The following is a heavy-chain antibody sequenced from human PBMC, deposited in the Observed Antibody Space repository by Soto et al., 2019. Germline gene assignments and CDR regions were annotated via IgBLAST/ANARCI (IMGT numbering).Heavy chain of an antibody. CDR3: ARDLDGSGSYYTDY. D-gene: IGHD3-10*01. CDR2: IGAYNKNI. Sequence: VASVKVSCKASGYIFNNYGISWVRQAPGQGLEWMGRIGAYNKNIKYAQKLQGRVTVTTDTSTSTAYMELRSLRSDDTAAYYCARDLDGSGSYYTDYWG. V-gene: IGHV1-18*01. J-gene: IGHJ4*01. CDR1: GYIFNNYG.